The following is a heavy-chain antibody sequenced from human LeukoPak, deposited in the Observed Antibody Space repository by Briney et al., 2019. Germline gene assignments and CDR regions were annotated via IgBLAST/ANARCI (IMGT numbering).Heavy chain of an antibody. V-gene: IGHV4-59*01. CDR2: IYYSGST. Sequence: SETLSLTCAVYGGSFSGYYWSWIRQPPGKGLEWIGYIYYSGSTNYNPSLKSRVTISVDTSKNQFSLKLSSVTAADTAVYYCARSRPRSSMVRGAPYYFDYWGQGTLVTVSS. J-gene: IGHJ4*02. D-gene: IGHD3-10*01. CDR3: ARSRPRSSMVRGAPYYFDY. CDR1: GGSFSGYY.